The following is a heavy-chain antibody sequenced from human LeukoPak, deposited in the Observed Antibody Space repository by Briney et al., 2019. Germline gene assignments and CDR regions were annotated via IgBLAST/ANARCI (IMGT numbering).Heavy chain of an antibody. V-gene: IGHV4-59*12. J-gene: IGHJ4*02. CDR2: IYYSGST. Sequence: SETLSLTCTVSGGSISSYYWSWIRQPPGKGLEWIGYIYYSGSTNYNPSLKSRVTISVDTSKNQFSLKLSSVTAADTAVYYCARDVQPGNFDYWGQGTLVTVSS. D-gene: IGHD6-13*01. CDR3: ARDVQPGNFDY. CDR1: GGSISSYY.